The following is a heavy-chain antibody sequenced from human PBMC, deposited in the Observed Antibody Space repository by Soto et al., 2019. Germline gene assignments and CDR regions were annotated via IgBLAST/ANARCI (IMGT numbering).Heavy chain of an antibody. V-gene: IGHV3-23*01. J-gene: IGHJ4*02. D-gene: IGHD2-21*02. Sequence: HPGGSLRLSCAASGFTFSSYAMTWVRQAPGKGLEWVSGVSGSGAATYYADSVKGRFSISRDNSKNTLFLQMNSLRAEDTALYYCTKDDDFYPNSADYWGQGTLVTVSS. CDR2: VSGSGAAT. CDR3: TKDDDFYPNSADY. CDR1: GFTFSSYA.